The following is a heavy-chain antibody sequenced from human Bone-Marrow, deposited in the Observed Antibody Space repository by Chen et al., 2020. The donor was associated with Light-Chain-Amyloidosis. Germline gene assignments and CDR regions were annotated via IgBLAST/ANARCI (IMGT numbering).Heavy chain of an antibody. CDR2: IYPDDSDA. J-gene: IGHJ4*02. D-gene: IGHD5-12*01. V-gene: IGHV5-51*03. Sequence: EVQLEQTGPEVKKPGESLKTSCKGSGYTLPNYWIGWVRQMPGKGLEWMGVIYPDDSDARYSPSFEGPVTISADKSITTAYLQWRSLKASDTAMYYCARRRDGYNFDYWGQGTLVTVSS. CDR1: GYTLPNYW. CDR3: ARRRDGYNFDY.